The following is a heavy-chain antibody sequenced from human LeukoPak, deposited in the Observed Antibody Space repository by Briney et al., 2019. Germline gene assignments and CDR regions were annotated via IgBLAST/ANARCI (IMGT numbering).Heavy chain of an antibody. Sequence: PSETLSLTCTVSGGSISSYYWSWIRQPPGKGLEWIGYIYYSGSTYYNPSLKSRVTISVDTSKNQFSLKLSSVTAADTAVYYCARDGSIRAFDYWGQGTLVTVSS. CDR2: IYYSGST. D-gene: IGHD4-17*01. CDR1: GGSISSYY. V-gene: IGHV4-59*12. J-gene: IGHJ4*02. CDR3: ARDGSIRAFDY.